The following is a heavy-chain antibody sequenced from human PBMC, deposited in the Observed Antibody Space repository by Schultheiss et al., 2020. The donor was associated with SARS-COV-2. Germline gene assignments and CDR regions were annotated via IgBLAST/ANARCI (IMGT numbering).Heavy chain of an antibody. V-gene: IGHV4-59*01. J-gene: IGHJ6*02. Sequence: SETLSLTCTVSGGFIINNQWSWIRQPPGKGLEWIGFIHYSGSTNYNPSLKSRVTISVDTSKNQFSLKLSSVTAADTAVYYCARDRSGYPPRYGMDVWGQGTTVTVS. CDR1: GGFIINNQ. D-gene: IGHD3-22*01. CDR2: IHYSGST. CDR3: ARDRSGYPPRYGMDV.